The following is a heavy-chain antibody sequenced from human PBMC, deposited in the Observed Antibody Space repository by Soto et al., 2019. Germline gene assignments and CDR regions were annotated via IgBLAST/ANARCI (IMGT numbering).Heavy chain of an antibody. D-gene: IGHD2-2*01. V-gene: IGHV3-33*01. CDR3: ARDAGSCSSTSCYFDY. J-gene: IGHJ4*02. CDR2: IWYDGSNK. CDR1: GFTFSSYG. Sequence: GGSLRLSCAASGFTFSSYGMHWVRQAPGKGLEWVAVIWYDGSNKYYADSVKGRFTISRDNSKNTLYLQMNSLRAEDTAVYYCARDAGSCSSTSCYFDYWGQGTLVTVSS.